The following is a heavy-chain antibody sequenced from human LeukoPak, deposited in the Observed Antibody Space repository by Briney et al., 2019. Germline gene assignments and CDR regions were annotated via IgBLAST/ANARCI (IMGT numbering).Heavy chain of an antibody. CDR2: FHHSGRA. J-gene: IGHJ4*02. D-gene: IGHD1-26*01. CDR1: GGSISSHY. V-gene: IGHV4-59*11. Sequence: SETLSLTCTVSGGSISSHYWTWIRQPPGKGLEWIGYFHHSGRANYNPSLKSRVTISLDTSKSQFSLKMTSVTAADTAVYYCAREGSRWVDFEFWGQGTLVTASS. CDR3: AREGSRWVDFEF.